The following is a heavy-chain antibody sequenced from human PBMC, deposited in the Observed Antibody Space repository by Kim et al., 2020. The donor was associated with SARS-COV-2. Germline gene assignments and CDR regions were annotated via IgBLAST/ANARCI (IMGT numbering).Heavy chain of an antibody. D-gene: IGHD6-13*01. CDR3: ATQAVAAGIGWFDP. J-gene: IGHJ5*02. V-gene: IGHV1-24*01. Sequence: AQKFQGRVTMTEDTSTDTAYMELSSLRSEDTAVYYCATQAVAAGIGWFDPWGQGTLVTVSS.